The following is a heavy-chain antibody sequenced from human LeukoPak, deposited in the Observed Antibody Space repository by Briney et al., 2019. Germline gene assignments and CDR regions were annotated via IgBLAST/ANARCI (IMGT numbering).Heavy chain of an antibody. V-gene: IGHV1-69*04. CDR3: ARDSVDTSLDY. J-gene: IGHJ4*02. CDR2: IIPILGIA. Sequence: GASVKVSCKASGGTFSSYAISWVQQAPGRGLEWMGRIIPILGIANYAQKFQDRVTITADRSTTTAYMELSSLRSEDMAVYYCARDSVDTSLDYWGQGTLVTVSS. D-gene: IGHD5-18*01. CDR1: GGTFSSYA.